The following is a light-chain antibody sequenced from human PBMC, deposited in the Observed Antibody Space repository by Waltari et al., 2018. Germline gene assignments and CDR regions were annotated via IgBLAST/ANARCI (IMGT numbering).Light chain of an antibody. CDR3: QHYNTWPPWT. CDR1: PTVSSN. J-gene: IGKJ1*01. CDR2: GAS. V-gene: IGKV3-15*01. Sequence: ETVMTQSPATRTVSPGQSATRSCRTSPTVSSNLACYQQTPGQAPRLLIYGASIRATGVPARFSGSGSGTQFTLTIHSLQSEAFAISYCQHYNTWPPWTFGQGTKVDIK.